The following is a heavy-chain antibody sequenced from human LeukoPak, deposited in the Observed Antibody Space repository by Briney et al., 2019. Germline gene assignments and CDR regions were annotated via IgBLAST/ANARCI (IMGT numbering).Heavy chain of an antibody. Sequence: SETLSLTCAVYGGSFSSYYWSWIRQPPGKGLEWIGYIYYSGSTNYNPSLKSRVTISVDTSKNQFSLKLSSVTAADTAVYYCAVYGDSRPHWGQGTLVTVSS. CDR2: IYYSGST. D-gene: IGHD4-17*01. CDR1: GGSFSSYY. J-gene: IGHJ4*02. V-gene: IGHV4-59*01. CDR3: AVYGDSRPH.